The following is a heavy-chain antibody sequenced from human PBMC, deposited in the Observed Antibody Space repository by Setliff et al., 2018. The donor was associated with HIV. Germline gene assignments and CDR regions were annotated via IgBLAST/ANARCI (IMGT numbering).Heavy chain of an antibody. D-gene: IGHD3-16*01. CDR3: ARPRGGGEHYMDV. J-gene: IGHJ6*03. V-gene: IGHV5-51*01. Sequence: GESLKISCKGSGYSFTNYWVGWVRQMPGRGLEWMGIIYPIDSDTKYSPSFWGRVTISVDKSTNTAYLHWNSLRPADTAMYYCARPRGGGEHYMDVWGKGTTVTVSS. CDR1: GYSFTNYW. CDR2: IYPIDSDT.